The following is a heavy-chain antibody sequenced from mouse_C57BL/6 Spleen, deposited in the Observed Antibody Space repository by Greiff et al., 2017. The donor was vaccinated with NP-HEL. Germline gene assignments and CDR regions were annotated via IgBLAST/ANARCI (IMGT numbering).Heavy chain of an antibody. D-gene: IGHD2-5*01. CDR1: GYTFTSYW. CDR3: ARGSYSNPWFAY. Sequence: QVQLKQPGAELVRPGSSVKLSCKASGYTFTSYWMHWVKQRPIQGLEWIGNIDPSDSETPYNQKCKDKATLTVDKSSSTAYMQLSSLTSEDSAVYYCARGSYSNPWFAYWGQGTLVTVSA. J-gene: IGHJ3*01. V-gene: IGHV1-52*01. CDR2: IDPSDSET.